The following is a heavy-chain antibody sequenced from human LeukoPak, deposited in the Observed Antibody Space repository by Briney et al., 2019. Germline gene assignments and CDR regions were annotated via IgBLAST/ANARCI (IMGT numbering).Heavy chain of an antibody. CDR2: INWDASST. D-gene: IGHD2-8*02. Sequence: PRGSLRLSCAASGFMFPDYGMNWVRQVPGKGLEWVSGINWDASSTNHADSVKGRFTISRDNAKNSLYLQMNTLRAEDTALYYCARDFKYCTGGVCYFTAVADYWGQGTLVTVSS. V-gene: IGHV3-20*04. CDR3: ARDFKYCTGGVCYFTAVADY. CDR1: GFMFPDYG. J-gene: IGHJ4*02.